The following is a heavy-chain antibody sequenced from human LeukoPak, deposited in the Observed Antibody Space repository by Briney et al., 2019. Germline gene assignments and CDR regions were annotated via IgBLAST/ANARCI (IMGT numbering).Heavy chain of an antibody. CDR1: GFTFSSYS. V-gene: IGHV3-21*01. D-gene: IGHD3-22*01. J-gene: IGHJ4*02. CDR2: ISSSNSYI. Sequence: GGSLRLSCAGSGFTFSSYSMNWVRQAPGKGLEWVSSISSSNSYIYYADSVKGRFTISRDNAKNSLYLQMNSLRAEDTAGYYCARDYSDSSGYYYLRYWGQGTLVTVSS. CDR3: ARDYSDSSGYYYLRY.